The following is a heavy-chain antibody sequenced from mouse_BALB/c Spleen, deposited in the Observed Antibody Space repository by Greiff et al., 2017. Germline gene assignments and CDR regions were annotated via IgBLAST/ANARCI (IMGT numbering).Heavy chain of an antibody. CDR1: GSSITRGYY. CDR3: ARDEPYAMDY. Sequence: VQLQQSGPGLVKPSQSLSLTCSVTGSSITRGYYWNWIRQFPGNKLEWMGYISYDGSNNYNPSLKNRISITRDTSKNQFFLKLNSVTTEDTATYYCARDEPYAMDYWGQGTSVTVSS. CDR2: ISYDGSN. V-gene: IGHV3-6*02. J-gene: IGHJ4*01.